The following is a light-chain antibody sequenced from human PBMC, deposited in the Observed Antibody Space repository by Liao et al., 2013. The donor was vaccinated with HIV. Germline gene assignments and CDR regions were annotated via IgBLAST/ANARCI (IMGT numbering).Light chain of an antibody. CDR2: QDN. CDR3: QAWDSSTVV. Sequence: SYELTQSSSVSVSPGQTASITCSGDKLGNKYASWYQQKPGQSPVLVIYQDNKRPSGIPERFSGSNSGNTATLTISGTQAMDEADYYCQAWDSSTVVFGGGTKLTVL. CDR1: KLGNKY. V-gene: IGLV3-1*01. J-gene: IGLJ2*01.